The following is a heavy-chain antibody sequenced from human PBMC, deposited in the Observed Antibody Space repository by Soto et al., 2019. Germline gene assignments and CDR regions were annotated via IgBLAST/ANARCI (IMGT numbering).Heavy chain of an antibody. CDR1: GGSISSVGYY. Sequence: QVQLQESGPGLVKPSQTLSLTCTVSGGSISSVGYYWSWIRQHPGKGLEWIGYIYYSGSTYYNPSLKSVVTISVDTSKNQFSLKLSSVTAADTAVYYCAREEVVPVAHYYNIWFDPWGQGTLVTVSS. J-gene: IGHJ5*02. D-gene: IGHD2-2*01. CDR2: IYYSGST. V-gene: IGHV4-31*01. CDR3: AREEVVPVAHYYNIWFDP.